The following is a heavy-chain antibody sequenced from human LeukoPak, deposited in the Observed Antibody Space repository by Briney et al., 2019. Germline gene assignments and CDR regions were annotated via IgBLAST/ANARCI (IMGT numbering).Heavy chain of an antibody. CDR3: ARGDSSGQSEYFQH. CDR2: INAGNGNT. V-gene: IGHV1-3*01. CDR1: GYTFINYA. J-gene: IGHJ1*01. Sequence: ASVKVSCKASGYTFINYAIHWVRQAPGQRLECMGWINAGNGNTKYSQTFQGRVTITRDTSASTTYMELSSLRSEDTAVNYCARGDSSGQSEYFQHWGQGTLVTVSS. D-gene: IGHD6-19*01.